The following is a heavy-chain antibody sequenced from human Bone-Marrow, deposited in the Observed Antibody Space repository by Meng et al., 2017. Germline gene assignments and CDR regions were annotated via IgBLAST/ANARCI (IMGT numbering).Heavy chain of an antibody. D-gene: IGHD4-17*01. Sequence: SWSGSGFTFSSYSMNWVRQAPGKGLEWVSSISSSSSYIYYADSVKGRFTISRDNAKNSPYLQMNSLRAEDTAVYYCAREGGYGDYFDYWGQGTLVTVSS. J-gene: IGHJ4*02. CDR3: AREGGYGDYFDY. CDR2: ISSSSSYI. CDR1: GFTFSSYS. V-gene: IGHV3-21*01.